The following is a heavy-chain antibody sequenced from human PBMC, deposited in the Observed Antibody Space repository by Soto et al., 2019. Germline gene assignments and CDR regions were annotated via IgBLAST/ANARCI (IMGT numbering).Heavy chain of an antibody. CDR1: GFTFSSYS. CDR3: ARDSGLRLPFDY. D-gene: IGHD5-12*01. J-gene: IGHJ4*02. CDR2: ISSSSSYI. V-gene: IGHV3-21*01. Sequence: EVQLVESGGGLVKPGGSLRLSCAASGFTFSSYSMNWVRQAPGKGLEWVSSISSSSSYIYYADSVKGRFTISRDNAKNSLYLQMNSLRAEDTAVYYCARDSGLRLPFDYWGQGTLVTVSS.